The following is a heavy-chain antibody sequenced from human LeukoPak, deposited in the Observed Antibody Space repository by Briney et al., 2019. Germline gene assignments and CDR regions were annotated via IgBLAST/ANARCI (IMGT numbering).Heavy chain of an antibody. CDR1: GYSFTNYW. J-gene: IGHJ4*02. Sequence: PGESLKISCKGSGYSFTNYWIAWVRQMPGKGLEWMGIIYPGDSDTRYSPSFQGQVTISADKSITTAYLQWSSLKASDTAMYYCARHRGGSTVTTDFDYWGQGTLVTVSS. V-gene: IGHV5-51*01. CDR2: IYPGDSDT. D-gene: IGHD4-17*01. CDR3: ARHRGGSTVTTDFDY.